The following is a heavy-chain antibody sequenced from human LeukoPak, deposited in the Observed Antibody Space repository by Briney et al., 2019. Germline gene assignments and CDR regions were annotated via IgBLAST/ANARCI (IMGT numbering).Heavy chain of an antibody. CDR3: ARTDTAMISDP. V-gene: IGHV5-51*01. Sequence: GESLKISRKGSGYSFTNYWIGWVRQMPGKGLEWMGIIYPGDSDTRYSPSFQGPVPISAHKSIHTAYLQWSSLKASDTAMYYCARTDTAMISDPWGQGALVTVSS. J-gene: IGHJ5*02. D-gene: IGHD5-18*01. CDR1: GYSFTNYW. CDR2: IYPGDSDT.